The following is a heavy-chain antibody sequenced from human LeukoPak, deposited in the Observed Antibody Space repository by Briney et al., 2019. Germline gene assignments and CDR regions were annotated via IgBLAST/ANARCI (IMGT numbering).Heavy chain of an antibody. V-gene: IGHV4-34*01. CDR2: INHSGST. D-gene: IGHD4-17*01. CDR1: GGSFSGYY. CDR3: ARGGRPVTRKFDY. Sequence: PSETLSLTCAVYGGSFSGYYWSWIRQPPGKGLEWIGEINHSGSTNYNPSPKSRVTISVDTSKNQFSLKLSSVTAADTAVYYCARGGRPVTRKFDYWGQGTLVTVSS. J-gene: IGHJ4*02.